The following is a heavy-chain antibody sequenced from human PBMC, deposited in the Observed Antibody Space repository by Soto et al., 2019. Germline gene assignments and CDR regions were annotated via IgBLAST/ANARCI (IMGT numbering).Heavy chain of an antibody. CDR3: ARVTTIFGVVIQDGDY. V-gene: IGHV1-18*01. CDR2: ISAYNGNT. Sequence: GASVKVCCKASGYTYTRYGISWVRQAPGQGLEWMGWISAYNGNTNYAQKLQGRVTMTTDTSTSTAYMELRSLRSDDTAVYYCARVTTIFGVVIQDGDYWGQGTLVTVSS. CDR1: GYTYTRYG. J-gene: IGHJ4*02. D-gene: IGHD3-3*01.